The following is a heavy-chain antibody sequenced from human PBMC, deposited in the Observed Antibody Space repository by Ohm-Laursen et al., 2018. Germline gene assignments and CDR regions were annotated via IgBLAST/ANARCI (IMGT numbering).Heavy chain of an antibody. CDR2: ISHSGNT. CDR1: GGSLSGYN. V-gene: IGHV4-34*01. CDR3: ASSGVTTDYYYYGMDV. D-gene: IGHD4-11*01. J-gene: IGHJ6*02. Sequence: GTLSLTWAVYGGSLSGYNWSWLRQPPGKGLEWIGEISHSGNTNYNPSLKSRVTISVDTSKNQFSLKLSSVTTTDTAVYYCASSGVTTDYYYYGMDVWGQGTTVTVSS.